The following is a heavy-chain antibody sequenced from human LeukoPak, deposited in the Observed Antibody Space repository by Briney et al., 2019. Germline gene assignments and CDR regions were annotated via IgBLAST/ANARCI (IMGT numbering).Heavy chain of an antibody. CDR1: GFTFSSCA. CDR2: VVASGADT. Sequence: PGGSLRLSCAASGFTFSSCAMGWVRQAPGKGLDYVSSVVASGADTYYADSVKGRFIIFRGNSKNTLSLQMNDLRAEDTAIYYCAARTGGDAYDIWGRGTMVTVSS. D-gene: IGHD1-14*01. V-gene: IGHV3-23*01. CDR3: AARTGGDAYDI. J-gene: IGHJ3*02.